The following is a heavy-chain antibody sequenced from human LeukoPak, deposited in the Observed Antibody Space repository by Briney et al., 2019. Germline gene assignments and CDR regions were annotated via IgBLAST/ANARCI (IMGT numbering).Heavy chain of an antibody. CDR2: IKHDEIEK. V-gene: IGHV3-7*01. CDR3: TRDMGYLDTAMVVDY. J-gene: IGHJ4*02. D-gene: IGHD5-18*01. Sequence: GGSLRLSCAASGFTFNNYWMSWVRQAPGKGLEWVANIKHDEIEKYYVDSVKGRFTISRDNAKNSVFLQMNSLRVEDTAIYYCTRDMGYLDTAMVVDYWGQGTLVTVSS. CDR1: GFTFNNYW.